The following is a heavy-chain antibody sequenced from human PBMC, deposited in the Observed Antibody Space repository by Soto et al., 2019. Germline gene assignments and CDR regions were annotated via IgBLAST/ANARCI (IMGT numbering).Heavy chain of an antibody. D-gene: IGHD6-6*01. Sequence: SEPLVLTCPFSFGSISSYYWSFIRHPAGKGLEWIGRIYTSGSTNYNPSLKSRVTMSVDTSKNQFSLKLSSVTAADTAVYYCAREATYSSFLYCMCLDPRGQGALVTVS. CDR3: AREATYSSFLYCMCLDP. J-gene: IGHJ5*02. CDR1: FGSISSYY. CDR2: IYTSGST. V-gene: IGHV4-4*07.